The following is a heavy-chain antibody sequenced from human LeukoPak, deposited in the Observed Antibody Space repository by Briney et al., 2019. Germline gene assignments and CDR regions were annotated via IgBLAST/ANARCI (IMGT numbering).Heavy chain of an antibody. D-gene: IGHD3-22*01. J-gene: IGHJ5*02. CDR2: ISYDGSNK. CDR1: GFTFSSYA. V-gene: IGHV3-30-3*01. CDR3: ARDAFITGFDP. Sequence: PGRSLRLSCAASGFTFSSYAMHWVRQAPGKGPEWVAVISYDGSNKYYADSVKGRFTISRDNSKNTLYLQMNSLRAEDTAVYYCARDAFITGFDPWGQGTLVTVSS.